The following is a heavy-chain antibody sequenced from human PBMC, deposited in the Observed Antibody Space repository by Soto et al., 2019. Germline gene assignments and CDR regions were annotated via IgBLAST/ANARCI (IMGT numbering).Heavy chain of an antibody. V-gene: IGHV5-51*01. CDR3: ARPTGSWGGYFDY. Sequence: GESLKISCKGSGYSFTSYWIGWVRQMPGKGLEWMGIIYPGDSDTRYSPSFQGQVTIPADKSISTAYLQWGSLKASDTAMYYCARPTGSWGGYFDYWGQGTLVTVSS. D-gene: IGHD3-16*01. J-gene: IGHJ4*02. CDR1: GYSFTSYW. CDR2: IYPGDSDT.